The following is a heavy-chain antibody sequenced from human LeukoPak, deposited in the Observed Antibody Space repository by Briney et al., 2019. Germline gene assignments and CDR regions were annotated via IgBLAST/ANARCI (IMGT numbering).Heavy chain of an antibody. CDR1: GGSISSGGYY. CDR3: ARDGDYYDSSGSVRAFDI. Sequence: SETLSLTCTVSGGSISSGGYYWSWIRQHPGKGLEWIGYINYSGNTYYNPSLKSRVTISVDTSKNQFSLKLSSVTAADTAVYYCARDGDYYDSSGSVRAFDIWGQGTMVTVPS. CDR2: INYSGNT. V-gene: IGHV4-31*03. J-gene: IGHJ3*02. D-gene: IGHD3-22*01.